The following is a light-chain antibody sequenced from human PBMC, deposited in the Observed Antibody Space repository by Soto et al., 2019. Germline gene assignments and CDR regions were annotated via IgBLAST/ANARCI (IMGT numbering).Light chain of an antibody. CDR1: HSVSSRY. V-gene: IGKV3-20*01. CDR2: GAS. Sequence: EIVLTQSPGTLSLSAGERATLSCRASHSVSSRYLAWYQQKPGQAPRLLIYGASSRATGIPDRCRGSGSGTDFTLSISRLEPEDFAVYYCQQYGGSPPITFGQGTRLEIK. CDR3: QQYGGSPPIT. J-gene: IGKJ5*01.